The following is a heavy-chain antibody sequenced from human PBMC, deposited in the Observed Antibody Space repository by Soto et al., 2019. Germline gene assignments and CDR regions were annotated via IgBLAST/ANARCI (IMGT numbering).Heavy chain of an antibody. CDR2: IYYSGST. J-gene: IGHJ5*02. V-gene: IGHV4-39*01. CDR3: ARPEGDDYYDSSGIPGWFDP. CDR1: GGSISSSSYY. Sequence: PSETLSLTCTVSGGSISSSSYYWGWIRQPPGKGLEWIGSIYYSGSTYYNPSLKSRVTISVDTSKNQFSLKLSSVTAADTAVYYCARPEGDDYYDSSGIPGWFDPWGQGTLVTVSS. D-gene: IGHD3-22*01.